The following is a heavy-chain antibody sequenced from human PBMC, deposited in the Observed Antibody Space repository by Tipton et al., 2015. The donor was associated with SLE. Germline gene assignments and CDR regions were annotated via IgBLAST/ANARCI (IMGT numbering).Heavy chain of an antibody. V-gene: IGHV1-18*01. CDR3: ARVENCGGDCYYFDY. D-gene: IGHD2-21*01. CDR1: GYTFTSYG. Sequence: QLVQSGAEVKKPGASVKVSCKASGYTFTSYGISWVRQAPGQGLEWMGWISAYNGNTNYAQKLQGRVTMTTDTSTSTAYMKLRSLRSDDTAVYYCARVENCGGDCYYFDYWGQGTLVTVSS. CDR2: ISAYNGNT. J-gene: IGHJ4*02.